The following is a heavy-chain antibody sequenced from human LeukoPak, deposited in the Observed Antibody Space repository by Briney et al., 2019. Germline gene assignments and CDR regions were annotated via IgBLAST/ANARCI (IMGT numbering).Heavy chain of an antibody. J-gene: IGHJ4*02. CDR3: ARRLSITMVRGLRRGGYYFDY. Sequence: SETLSLTCTVSGGSISSYYWSWIRQPPGKGLEWIGYIYYSGSTNYNPSLKSRVTISVDTSKNQFSLKLSSVTAADTAVYYCARRLSITMVRGLRRGGYYFDYWGQGTLVTVSS. V-gene: IGHV4-59*01. CDR2: IYYSGST. D-gene: IGHD3-10*01. CDR1: GGSISSYY.